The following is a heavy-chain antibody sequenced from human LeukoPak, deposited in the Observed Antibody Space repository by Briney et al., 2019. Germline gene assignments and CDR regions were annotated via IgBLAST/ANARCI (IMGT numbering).Heavy chain of an antibody. V-gene: IGHV3-15*05. CDR3: TKTSPHFDY. Sequence: GGSLRLSCAASGFTFSDYYMSWVRQAPGKGLDWVGRIRTEADGGTADYAAPVKGRFTISRDDSKNTLFLQMNSLESEDTAVYYCTKTSPHFDYWGQGILVTASS. CDR2: IRTEADGGTA. J-gene: IGHJ4*02. CDR1: GFTFSDYY.